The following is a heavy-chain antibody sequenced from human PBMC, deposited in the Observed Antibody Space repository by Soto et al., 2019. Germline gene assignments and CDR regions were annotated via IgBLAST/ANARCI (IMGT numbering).Heavy chain of an antibody. CDR1: GYTFTGYY. J-gene: IGHJ4*02. D-gene: IGHD6-13*01. CDR2: INPNSGGT. V-gene: IGHV1-2*04. Sequence: ASVKVSCKASGYTFTGYYMHWVRQAPGQGLEWMGWINPNSGGTNYAQKFQGWVTMTRDTSISTAYMELSRLRSDDTAVYYCARDRGSSSWEFDYWGQGTLVTVSS. CDR3: ARDRGSSSWEFDY.